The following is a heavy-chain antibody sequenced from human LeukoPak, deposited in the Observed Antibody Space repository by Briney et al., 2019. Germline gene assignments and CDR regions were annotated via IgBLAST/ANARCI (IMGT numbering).Heavy chain of an antibody. Sequence: PSETLSLTCTVSGGSISSYYWSWIRQPPGKGLEWIGYIYYSGSTHYNPSLKSRVTISVDTSKNQFSLKLSSVTAADAAVYYCAREGRYCSGGRACYMAIWGKGTTVTVSS. CDR3: AREGRYCSGGRACYMAI. CDR2: IYYSGST. D-gene: IGHD2-15*01. CDR1: GGSISSYY. V-gene: IGHV4-59*12. J-gene: IGHJ6*03.